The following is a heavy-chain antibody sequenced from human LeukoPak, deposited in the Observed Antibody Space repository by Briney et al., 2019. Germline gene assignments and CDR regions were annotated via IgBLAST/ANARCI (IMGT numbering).Heavy chain of an antibody. Sequence: SETLSLTCTVSGCSISSGDYYWSWLRQPPGKGLEWIGYIYYSGSTYYNPSLKSRVTISVDTSKNQFSLKLSSVTAADTAVYYCARVITSAYAFDIWGQGTMVTVSS. CDR2: IYYSGST. D-gene: IGHD3-16*01. CDR1: GCSISSGDYY. V-gene: IGHV4-30-4*01. J-gene: IGHJ3*02. CDR3: ARVITSAYAFDI.